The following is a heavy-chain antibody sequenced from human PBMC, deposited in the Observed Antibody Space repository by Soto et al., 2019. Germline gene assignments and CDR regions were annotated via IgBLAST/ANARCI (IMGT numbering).Heavy chain of an antibody. CDR1: GFTFTSYE. D-gene: IGHD3-10*01. Sequence: GGSLRLSCAASGFTFTSYEMHWVRQAPGKGLEWVAIISYDGSNKYYADSVKGRFTMSRDNSRNTLDLQMDSLRVGDTAVYYCARSSTLSYHDIDVWGQGTTVTAP. CDR2: ISYDGSNK. CDR3: ARSSTLSYHDIDV. J-gene: IGHJ6*02. V-gene: IGHV3-30-3*01.